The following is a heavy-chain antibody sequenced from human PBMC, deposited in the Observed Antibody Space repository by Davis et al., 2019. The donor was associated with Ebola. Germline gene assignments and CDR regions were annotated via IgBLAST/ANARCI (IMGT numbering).Heavy chain of an antibody. CDR2: IFSAGST. V-gene: IGHV3-53*01. CDR1: GYTVSSNH. D-gene: IGHD1-1*01. J-gene: IGHJ6*02. Sequence: GESLKISCAASGYTVSSNHMNWVRQAPGKGLEWVSIIFSAGSTNYADSVKGRFTISRENLKNTLYLEMNNLRAEDTAVYYCARDPGGHYGMDVWGQGTTVTVSS. CDR3: ARDPGGHYGMDV.